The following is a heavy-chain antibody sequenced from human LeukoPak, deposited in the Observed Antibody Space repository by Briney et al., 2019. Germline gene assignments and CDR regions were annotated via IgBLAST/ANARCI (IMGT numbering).Heavy chain of an antibody. CDR2: ISAYNGNT. J-gene: IGHJ4*02. Sequence: ASVKVSCKASGYTFTSYGISWVRQAPGQGLEWMGWISAYNGNTNYAQKLQGRVTMTRDTATSTAYLALRSLRSDDTAVYYCARDIRRGYDFWSGYYSSWGQGSLDYWGQGTLVTVSS. D-gene: IGHD3-3*01. V-gene: IGHV1-18*01. CDR1: GYTFTSYG. CDR3: ARDIRRGYDFWSGYYSSWGQGSLDY.